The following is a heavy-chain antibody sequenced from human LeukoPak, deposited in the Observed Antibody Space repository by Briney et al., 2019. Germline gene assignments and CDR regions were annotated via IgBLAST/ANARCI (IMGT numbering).Heavy chain of an antibody. V-gene: IGHV3-21*01. Sequence: GGSLRLSRAASGFTFNSYSMNWVRQAPGKGLEGVSSISSSSSYIYYADSLKGRFTISRDNGKNSLYLQMNSLRAEDTAVYYCARDRGYSGYDLYYFDYWGQGTLVTVSS. J-gene: IGHJ4*02. CDR3: ARDRGYSGYDLYYFDY. CDR2: ISSSSSYI. CDR1: GFTFNSYS. D-gene: IGHD5-12*01.